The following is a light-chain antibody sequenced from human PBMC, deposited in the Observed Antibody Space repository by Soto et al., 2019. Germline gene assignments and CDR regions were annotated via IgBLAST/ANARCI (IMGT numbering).Light chain of an antibody. Sequence: QSVLTQPPSVSGAPGERITIACTGSNSNIGAGYDVHWYRHLPGAAPKLLLSANSQRPSGVPDRFSGSKSGTSASLAITGLQAEDEADYYCQSYDSGLIGLTFGTGTKLTVL. CDR1: NSNIGAGYD. J-gene: IGLJ1*01. CDR2: ANS. CDR3: QSYDSGLIGLT. V-gene: IGLV1-40*01.